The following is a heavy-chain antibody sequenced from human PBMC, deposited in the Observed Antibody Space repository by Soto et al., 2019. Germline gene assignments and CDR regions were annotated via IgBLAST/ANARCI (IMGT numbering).Heavy chain of an antibody. CDR2: ISSSSSSI. D-gene: IGHD2-2*01. CDR3: ASKDCSSTSCYADVSMDV. V-gene: IGHV3-48*01. J-gene: IGHJ6*02. Sequence: LRLSCATSGFILSDCAMNWVRQAPGKGLEWVSYISSSSSSIDYADSVKGQFTISRDNAKNTLYLQMNSLRAEDTAVYYCASKDCSSTSCYADVSMDVWGQGTTVTVSS. CDR1: GFILSDCA.